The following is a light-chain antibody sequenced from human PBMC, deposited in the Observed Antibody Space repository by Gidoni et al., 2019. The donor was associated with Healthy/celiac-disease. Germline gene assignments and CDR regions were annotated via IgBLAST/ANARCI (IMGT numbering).Light chain of an antibody. CDR3: QQSYSTLRT. J-gene: IGKJ1*01. CDR2: AAS. CDR1: QSISSY. V-gene: IGKV1-39*01. Sequence: DIQMPQSPSSLSASVGDRVTITCRASQSISSYLNWYQQKPGKAPKLLIYAASSLQGGVPSRFSGSGSGTDFTLTISSLQPEDFATYYCQQSYSTLRTFGQXTKVEIK.